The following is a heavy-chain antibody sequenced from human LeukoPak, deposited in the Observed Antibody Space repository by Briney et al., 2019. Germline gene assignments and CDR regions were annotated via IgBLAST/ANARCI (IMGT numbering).Heavy chain of an antibody. CDR2: IYYSGST. V-gene: IGHV4-39*07. J-gene: IGHJ4*02. D-gene: IGHD5-12*01. CDR3: ARDGPSGYDSDY. CDR1: SGSISSSSYY. Sequence: SETLSLTCTVSSGSISSSSYYWGWIRQPPGKGLEWIGSIYYSGSTYYNPSLKSRVTISVDTSKNQFSLKLSSVTAADTAVYYCARDGPSGYDSDYWGQGTLVTVSS.